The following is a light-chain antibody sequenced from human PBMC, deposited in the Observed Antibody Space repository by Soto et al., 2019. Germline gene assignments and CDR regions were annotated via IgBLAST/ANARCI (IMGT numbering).Light chain of an antibody. Sequence: DIRMTQSPSTLSASVGDRVTITCRASQTISNYLNWYQQKPGKAPKLLIYAASSLQSGVPSRFSGSGSGTDFTLSISSLQPEDFATYYCQQSYNTPRTFGQGTKVDI. V-gene: IGKV1-39*01. CDR2: AAS. CDR1: QTISNY. CDR3: QQSYNTPRT. J-gene: IGKJ1*01.